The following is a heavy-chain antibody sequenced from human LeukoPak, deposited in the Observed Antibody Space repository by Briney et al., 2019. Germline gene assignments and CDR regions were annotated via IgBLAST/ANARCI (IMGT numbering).Heavy chain of an antibody. D-gene: IGHD4-17*01. CDR3: ARDPVYGDHGGGFDY. Sequence: ASVKVYCKASGYTFTGYYMHWVRQAPGQGLEWMGWINPNSGGTNYAQKFQGRVTMTRDTSISTAYMELSRLRSDDTAVYYCARDPVYGDHGGGFDYWGQGTLVTVSS. J-gene: IGHJ4*02. CDR1: GYTFTGYY. CDR2: INPNSGGT. V-gene: IGHV1-2*02.